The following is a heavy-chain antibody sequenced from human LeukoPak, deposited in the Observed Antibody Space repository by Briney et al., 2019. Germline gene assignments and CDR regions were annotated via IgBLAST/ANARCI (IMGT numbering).Heavy chain of an antibody. Sequence: PSETLSLTCAVYGGSFSGYYWSWIRQPPGKGLEWIGEINHSGGTNYNPSLKSRVTISVDTSKNQFSLKLSSVTAADTAVYYCARMYSGSYYFDYWGQGTLVTVSS. V-gene: IGHV4-34*01. CDR2: INHSGGT. J-gene: IGHJ4*02. CDR1: GGSFSGYY. D-gene: IGHD1-26*01. CDR3: ARMYSGSYYFDY.